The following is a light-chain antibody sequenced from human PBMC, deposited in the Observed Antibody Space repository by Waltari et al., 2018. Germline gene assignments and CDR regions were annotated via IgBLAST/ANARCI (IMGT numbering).Light chain of an antibody. V-gene: IGLV1-44*01. CDR3: AAWDDSLNGVV. J-gene: IGLJ2*01. CDR2: SNN. CDR1: SSNIGSNT. Sequence: QSVLTQPPSASGTPGPRVTISCSGSSSNIGSNTVNWYQQHPGTAPKLLIYSNNQRPSGVPDRFSGSKSGTSASLAISGLQSEDEADYYCAAWDDSLNGVVFGGGTKLTVL.